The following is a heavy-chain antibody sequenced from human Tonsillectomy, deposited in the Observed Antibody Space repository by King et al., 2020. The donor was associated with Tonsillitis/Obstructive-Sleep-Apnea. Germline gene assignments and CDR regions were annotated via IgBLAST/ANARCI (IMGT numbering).Heavy chain of an antibody. V-gene: IGHV3-30*18. J-gene: IGHJ4*02. CDR3: AKGGCSSTSCYYHY. CDR2: ISNDGSNK. D-gene: IGHD2-2*01. Sequence: VQLVESGGGVVQPGRSLRLSCAASGFTFRSFGMHWVRQAPGEGLEWVAVISNDGSNKYYTDSVKGRFTISRDNSKNTLYLQMNSLRTEDTAVYYCAKGGCSSTSCYYHYWGQGTLVTVSS. CDR1: GFTFRSFG.